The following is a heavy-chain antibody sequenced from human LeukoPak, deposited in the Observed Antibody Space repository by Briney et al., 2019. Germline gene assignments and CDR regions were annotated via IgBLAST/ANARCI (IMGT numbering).Heavy chain of an antibody. D-gene: IGHD3-10*01. J-gene: IGHJ4*02. CDR2: IDTSGGTT. CDR1: GFXFSSYG. CDR3: AKERGPRQGLDY. Sequence: PGESLRLSCAASGFXFSSYGITWVRQAPGKGLEWVSAIDTSGGTTWYADSVKGRFTISRDNAKNTLYMQMISLRAEDTAIYYCAKERGPRQGLDYWGQGTLVTVSS. V-gene: IGHV3-23*01.